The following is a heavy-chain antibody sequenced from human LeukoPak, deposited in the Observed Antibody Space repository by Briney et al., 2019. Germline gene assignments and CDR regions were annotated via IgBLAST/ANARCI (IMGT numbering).Heavy chain of an antibody. CDR1: RFTFSSYG. CDR2: ISYDGSNK. V-gene: IGHV3-30*03. J-gene: IGHJ4*02. Sequence: GGSLRLSCAASRFTFSSYGMHWVRQAPGKGLEWVAVISYDGSNKYYADSVKGRFTISRDNAKKALYLQMNSLRAEDTAVYYCARDLVGGPLNYWGQGTLVTVSS. D-gene: IGHD2-15*01. CDR3: ARDLVGGPLNY.